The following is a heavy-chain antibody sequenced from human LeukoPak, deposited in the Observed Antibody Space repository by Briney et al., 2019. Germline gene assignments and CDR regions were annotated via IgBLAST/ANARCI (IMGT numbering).Heavy chain of an antibody. V-gene: IGHV3-66*02. D-gene: IGHD2-21*01. Sequence: GGSLRLSCAASGFTVSSNYMSWVRQAQGKGLEGGSVIYSGSSTYYADSVKGRFTISRDNSKNTLYLQMNSLRAEDTAVYYCARDGCGGDCYPDYYYYYMDVWGKGTTVTVSS. J-gene: IGHJ6*03. CDR3: ARDGCGGDCYPDYYYYYMDV. CDR1: GFTVSSNY. CDR2: IYSGSST.